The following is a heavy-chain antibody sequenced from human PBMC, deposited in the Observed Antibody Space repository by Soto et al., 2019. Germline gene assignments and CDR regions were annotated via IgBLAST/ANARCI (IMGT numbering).Heavy chain of an antibody. D-gene: IGHD3-22*01. V-gene: IGHV1-18*01. Sequence: ASVKVSCKASGYTFTSYSVSWVRQAPGQGLEWMGWISVNNGNTNYAQKFQGRVTMTTDTYTSTAYMELRSLKSDDTAVYYCARDPRMFYYDPPGSPIDIWGPGTLVTVSS. CDR2: ISVNNGNT. J-gene: IGHJ4*02. CDR3: ARDPRMFYYDPPGSPIDI. CDR1: GYTFTSYS.